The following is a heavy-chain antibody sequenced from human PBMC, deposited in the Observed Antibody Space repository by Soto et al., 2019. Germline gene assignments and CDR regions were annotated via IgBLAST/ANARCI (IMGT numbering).Heavy chain of an antibody. V-gene: IGHV3-48*03. CDR2: IRSSGSTV. D-gene: IGHD4-17*01. Sequence: GALRLSCAASGFTFSSYEMNWVRQAPGKGLEWVSYIRSSGSTVYYADSVKGRFTISRDSAKNSLYLQMNSLRAEDTAVYYCARVQSPYGDPWYFDLWGRGTLVTVSS. J-gene: IGHJ2*01. CDR1: GFTFSSYE. CDR3: ARVQSPYGDPWYFDL.